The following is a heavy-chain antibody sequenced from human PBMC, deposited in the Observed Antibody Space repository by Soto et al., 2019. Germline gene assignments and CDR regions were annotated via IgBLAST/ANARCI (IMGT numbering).Heavy chain of an antibody. CDR1: GFSFSDYP. Sequence: QVQLVESGGGVVQPGRSLSLSCAASGFSFSDYPMHWVRQAPGKGLEWVASISSTGMKEYYGDSVKGRLTISRDTSKNTLYLQMSSLRAEDTAVYNCARESWYSDSSGNYYSNYFDSWGQGTLVTVSS. CDR2: ISSTGMKE. D-gene: IGHD3-22*01. CDR3: ARESWYSDSSGNYYSNYFDS. V-gene: IGHV3-30*04. J-gene: IGHJ4*02.